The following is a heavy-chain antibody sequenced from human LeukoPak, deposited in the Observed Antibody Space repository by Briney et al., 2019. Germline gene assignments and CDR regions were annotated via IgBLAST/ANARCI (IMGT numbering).Heavy chain of an antibody. Sequence: GESLKISCKGSGYSFTSYWIGWVRQMPGKGLEWMGIIYPGDSDTRYSPSFQGQVTISADKSISTAYLQWSSLKASDTAMYYRARQVRLLWFREFPGWFDPWGQGTLVTVSS. CDR3: ARQVRLLWFREFPGWFDP. V-gene: IGHV5-51*01. J-gene: IGHJ5*02. D-gene: IGHD3-10*01. CDR1: GYSFTSYW. CDR2: IYPGDSDT.